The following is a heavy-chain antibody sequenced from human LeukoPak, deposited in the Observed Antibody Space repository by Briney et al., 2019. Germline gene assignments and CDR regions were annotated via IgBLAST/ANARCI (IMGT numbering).Heavy chain of an antibody. V-gene: IGHV3-23*01. CDR2: ISGSGSST. J-gene: IGHJ6*02. Sequence: GGSLRFSCAASGFSFSSYAMSWVRQAPGKGLEWVSGISGSGSSTSYADSVKGRFTISRDNSKNTLYLQMNSLRAEDTAVYYCAKGEREILTGYGYYYGMDVWGQGTTVTVSS. CDR1: GFSFSSYA. D-gene: IGHD3-9*01. CDR3: AKGEREILTGYGYYYGMDV.